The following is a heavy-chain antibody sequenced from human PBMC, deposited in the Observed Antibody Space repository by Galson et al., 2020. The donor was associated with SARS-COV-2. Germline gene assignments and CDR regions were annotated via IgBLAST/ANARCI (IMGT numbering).Heavy chain of an antibody. CDR2: ISYDGSNK. Sequence: SLKISCAASGFTFSSYGMHWVRQAPGKGLEWVAVISYDGSNKYYADSVKGRFTISRDNSKNTLYLQMNSLRAEDTAVYYCARDAFGSYFGYFDYWGQGTLVTVSS. CDR1: GFTFSSYG. V-gene: IGHV3-30*03. D-gene: IGHD1-26*01. CDR3: ARDAFGSYFGYFDY. J-gene: IGHJ4*02.